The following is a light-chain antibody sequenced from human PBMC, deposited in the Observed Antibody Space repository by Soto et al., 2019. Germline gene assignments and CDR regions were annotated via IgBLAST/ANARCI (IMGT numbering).Light chain of an antibody. CDR3: QQYGSSPLIT. Sequence: EIVLTQSPDTLSLSPGERATLSCRASQSVNIYLAWYQQKPGQAPRLLIYDASNRATGIPDRFSGSGSGTDFTLTISRLEPEDFAVYHCQQYGSSPLITFGQGTRLEI. V-gene: IGKV3-20*01. CDR2: DAS. CDR1: QSVNIY. J-gene: IGKJ5*01.